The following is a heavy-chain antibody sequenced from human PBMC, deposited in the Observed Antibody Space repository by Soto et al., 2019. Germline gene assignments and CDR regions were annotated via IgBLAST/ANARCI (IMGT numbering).Heavy chain of an antibody. CDR1: GFTFSSYA. Sequence: GGSLRLSCTASGFTFSSYAMNWVRQVPGKGLEWVGRIKSNTDGGTTHYAAPVRGRFTISRHNSKNTLYLQMDSLRTEDTAVYYCARGGGPIMHPVTRPFDYWGQGTLVTGSS. CDR2: IKSNTDGGTT. CDR3: ARGGGPIMHPVTRPFDY. J-gene: IGHJ4*02. V-gene: IGHV3-15*06. D-gene: IGHD4-17*01.